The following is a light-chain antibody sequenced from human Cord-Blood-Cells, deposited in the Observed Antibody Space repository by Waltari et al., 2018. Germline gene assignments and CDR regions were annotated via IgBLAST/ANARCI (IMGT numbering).Light chain of an antibody. Sequence: EIVLTQSPATLPLSPGERATLPCRASQSVSSYLAWYQQKPGQAPRLLIYDASNRATGIPARFSGSGSGTDFTLTISSLEPEDFAVYYCQQRSNWPPTFGGGTKVEIK. CDR1: QSVSSY. J-gene: IGKJ4*01. CDR2: DAS. V-gene: IGKV3-11*01. CDR3: QQRSNWPPT.